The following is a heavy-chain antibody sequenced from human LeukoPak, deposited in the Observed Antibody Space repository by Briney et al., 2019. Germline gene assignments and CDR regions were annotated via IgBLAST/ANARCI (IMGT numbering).Heavy chain of an antibody. V-gene: IGHV4-4*07. CDR3: ARVSSSWYQDWYFDL. CDR1: GGSISSYD. CDR2: IYTGGRT. Sequence: PSETLSLTCTVSGGSISSYDWSWIRQPAGKGLEWIGRIYTGGRTNYKPALKSRVSMSVDTSKNQFSLKLSSVTAADTAVYYCARVSSSWYQDWYFDLWGRGTVVTVSS. J-gene: IGHJ2*01. D-gene: IGHD6-13*01.